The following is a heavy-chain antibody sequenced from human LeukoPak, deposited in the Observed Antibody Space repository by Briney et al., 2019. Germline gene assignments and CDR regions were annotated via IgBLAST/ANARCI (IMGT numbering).Heavy chain of an antibody. CDR2: VNPSAGT. D-gene: IGHD6-13*01. CDR1: GGSFSGYY. V-gene: IGHV4-34*01. Sequence: SETLSLTCAVSGGSFSGYYCNWIRQPPEKGLEWIGEVNPSAGTNYSPSLKSRVTTSVDTSKNHCSLKLNSVTAADTAVYYCVRGGLADRLQHWGQGTLVTVSS. J-gene: IGHJ1*01. CDR3: VRGGLADRLQH.